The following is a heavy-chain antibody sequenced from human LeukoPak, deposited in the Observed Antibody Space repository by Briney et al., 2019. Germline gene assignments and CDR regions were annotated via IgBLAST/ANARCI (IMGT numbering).Heavy chain of an antibody. CDR3: AKGGIVVVPAAMAFDI. J-gene: IGHJ3*02. Sequence: GGSLRLSCAASGLTFDDYAMHWVRQAPGKGLEWVSGISWNSGSIGYADSVKGRFTISRDNAKNSLYLQMNSLRAEDTALYYCAKGGIVVVPAAMAFDIWGQGTMVTVSS. D-gene: IGHD2-2*01. CDR1: GLTFDDYA. V-gene: IGHV3-9*01. CDR2: ISWNSGSI.